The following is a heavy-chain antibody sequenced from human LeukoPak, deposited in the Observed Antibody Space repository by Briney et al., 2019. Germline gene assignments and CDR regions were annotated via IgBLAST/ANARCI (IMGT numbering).Heavy chain of an antibody. D-gene: IGHD3-22*01. CDR2: IYYSGNT. J-gene: IGHJ4*02. CDR1: GVSISSSNSY. V-gene: IGHV4-39*01. CDR3: ASPNTLNYYDSSGYYYLGETVDY. Sequence: SETLSLTCTVSGVSISSSNSYWGWIRQPPGKGLEWIGSIYYSGNTYYNASLKSQVSISIDTSKNQFSLKLSSVTAADTAVYYCASPNTLNYYDSSGYYYLGETVDYWGQGTLVTVSS.